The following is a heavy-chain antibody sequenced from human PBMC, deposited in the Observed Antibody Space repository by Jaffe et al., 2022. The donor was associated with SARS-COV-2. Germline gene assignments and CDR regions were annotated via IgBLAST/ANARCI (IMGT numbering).Heavy chain of an antibody. Sequence: EVHLLESGGGLVQPGGSLRLSCAASGFTFGKHAMSWVRQAPGKGPEWVSVIGGSGDTTYYADSVKGRFSISRDNSKNTLYLQMKNLTVEDTAVYYCAKVEREPYDYWGQGTLVTVSS. J-gene: IGHJ4*02. CDR3: AKVEREPYDY. V-gene: IGHV3-23*01. CDR2: IGGSGDTT. D-gene: IGHD1-1*01. CDR1: GFTFGKHA.